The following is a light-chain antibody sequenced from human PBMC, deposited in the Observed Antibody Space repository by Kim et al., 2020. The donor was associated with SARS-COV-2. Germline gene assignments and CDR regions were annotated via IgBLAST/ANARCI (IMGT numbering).Light chain of an antibody. CDR3: QQYGSSSPLT. V-gene: IGKV3-20*01. Sequence: PGERATLSCRASQSVSSSYLAWYQQKPGQAPRLLIYGASSRATGIPDRFSGSGSGTDFTLTISRLEPEDFAVYYCQQYGSSSPLTFGGGTKVDIK. CDR2: GAS. CDR1: QSVSSSY. J-gene: IGKJ4*01.